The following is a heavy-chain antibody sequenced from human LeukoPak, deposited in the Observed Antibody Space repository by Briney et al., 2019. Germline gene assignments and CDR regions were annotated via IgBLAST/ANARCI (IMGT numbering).Heavy chain of an antibody. CDR2: INPNSGGT. Sequence: ASVKVSCKASGYTFTGYYMHWVRQAPGQGLEWMGRINPNSGGTNYAQKFQGRVTITRDTSASTAYMELSSLRSEDTAVYYCARGRAFDYFDYWGQGTLVTVSS. J-gene: IGHJ4*02. D-gene: IGHD3-10*01. CDR3: ARGRAFDYFDY. V-gene: IGHV1-2*06. CDR1: GYTFTGYY.